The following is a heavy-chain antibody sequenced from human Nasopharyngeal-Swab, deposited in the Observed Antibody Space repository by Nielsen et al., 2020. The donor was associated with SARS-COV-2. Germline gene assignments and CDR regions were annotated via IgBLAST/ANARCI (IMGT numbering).Heavy chain of an antibody. CDR3: ASNPYCGGDCYGAFDI. V-gene: IGHV1-69*01. J-gene: IGHJ3*02. Sequence: WVRQAPGQGLEWMGGIIPIFGTANYAQKFQGRVTITADESMSTAYMELSSLRSEDTAVYYCASNPYCGGDCYGAFDIWGQGTMVTVSS. CDR2: IIPIFGTA. D-gene: IGHD2-21*02.